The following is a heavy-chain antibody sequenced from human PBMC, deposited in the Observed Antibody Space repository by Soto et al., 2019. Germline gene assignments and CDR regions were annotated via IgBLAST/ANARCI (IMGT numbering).Heavy chain of an antibody. V-gene: IGHV3-23*01. D-gene: IGHD6-13*01. CDR3: AKGLRRWDYYYYSMDV. CDR1: GFTFSSYA. Sequence: GGSLRLSCAASGFTFSSYAMSWVRQAPGKGLEWVSAISGSGGSTYYADSVKGRFTISRDNSKNTLYLPMNSLRAEATAVYYCAKGLRRWDYYYYSMDVWGKGTTVTVSS. J-gene: IGHJ6*03. CDR2: ISGSGGST.